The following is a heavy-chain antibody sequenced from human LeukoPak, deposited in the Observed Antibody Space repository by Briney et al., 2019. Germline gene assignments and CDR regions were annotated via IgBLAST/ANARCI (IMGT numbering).Heavy chain of an antibody. Sequence: GASVKVSCKASGYTFTGYYMHWVRQAPGQGLEWMGWINPNSGGTNYAQKFQGRVTMTRDTSISTAYMELSRLRSDDTAVYYCARDQLLYDPTYYMDVWGKGTTVTVSS. CDR3: ARDQLLYDPTYYMDV. CDR2: INPNSGGT. J-gene: IGHJ6*03. D-gene: IGHD2-2*02. CDR1: GYTFTGYY. V-gene: IGHV1-2*02.